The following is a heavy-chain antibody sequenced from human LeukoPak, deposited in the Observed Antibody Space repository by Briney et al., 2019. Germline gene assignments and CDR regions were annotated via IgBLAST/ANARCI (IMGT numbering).Heavy chain of an antibody. Sequence: GGSLRLSCAASGFTFSSHAIHWVRQAPGKGLEWVAAISYDGIDKLYAASVKGRFTISRDNVRNTLYLQMESLRAEDTAVYFCARDRGFCSGTSCAYIYYYMDVWGNGTTASVSS. CDR3: ARDRGFCSGTSCAYIYYYMDV. CDR1: GFTFSSHA. J-gene: IGHJ6*03. CDR2: ISYDGIDK. V-gene: IGHV3-30*01. D-gene: IGHD2-2*01.